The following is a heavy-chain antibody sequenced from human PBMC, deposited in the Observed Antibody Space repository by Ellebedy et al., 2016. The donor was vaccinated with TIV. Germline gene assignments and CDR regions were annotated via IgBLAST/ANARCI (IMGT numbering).Heavy chain of an antibody. CDR2: VQTGGDT. CDR3: ARRISGTYGDDALDI. Sequence: GGSLRLSCAASGFTFSSYGMHWVRQAPGKGLEWVSVVQTGGDTFYADSVKGRFTISRDSSKNTLYLQMDSLRVEDTAVYYCARRISGTYGDDALDIWGQGTMVTVSS. V-gene: IGHV3-53*01. D-gene: IGHD1-1*01. CDR1: GFTFSSYG. J-gene: IGHJ3*02.